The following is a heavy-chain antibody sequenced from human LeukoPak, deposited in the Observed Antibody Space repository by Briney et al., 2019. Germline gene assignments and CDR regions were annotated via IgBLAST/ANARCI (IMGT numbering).Heavy chain of an antibody. CDR3: AGGPPGVIINLLSSNWFDP. CDR2: IYYSGST. V-gene: IGHV4-31*03. D-gene: IGHD3-10*01. Sequence: SQTLSLTCTVSGGSISSGGYYWSWIRQHPGKGLEWIGYIYYSGSTYYNPSLKSRVTISVDTSKNQFSLKLSSVTAADTAVYYCAGGPPGVIINLLSSNWFDPWGQGTLVTVSS. CDR1: GGSISSGGYY. J-gene: IGHJ5*02.